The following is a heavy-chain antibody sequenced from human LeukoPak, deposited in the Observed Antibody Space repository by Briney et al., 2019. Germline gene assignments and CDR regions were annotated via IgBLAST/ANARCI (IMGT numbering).Heavy chain of an antibody. CDR2: IRFQGSNE. CDR3: AKDRDVVAYYFHMDV. J-gene: IGHJ6*03. V-gene: IGHV3-30*02. CDR1: GFTFNSYG. Sequence: GGSLRLSCAASGFTFNSYGMHWVRQAPGKGLEWVGFIRFQGSNEYYAESVKGRFTISRDNSKSTLYLHMNSLRPEDTAVYYCAKDRDVVAYYFHMDVWGKGTTVTVSS. D-gene: IGHD5-12*01.